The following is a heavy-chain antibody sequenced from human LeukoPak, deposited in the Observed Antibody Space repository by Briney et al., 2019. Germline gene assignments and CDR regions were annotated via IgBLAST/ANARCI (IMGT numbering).Heavy chain of an antibody. Sequence: GGSLRLSCAASGFTFSNYGMHWVRQAPGKGLEWVSFISYDGSNKYYADSVKGRFTISRDNSKNTLYLQMISLRTEDTAVYYCAKDPRRYSRTGGYYDYWGQGTLVTVSS. CDR3: AKDPRRYSRTGGYYDY. CDR2: ISYDGSNK. CDR1: GFTFSNYG. V-gene: IGHV3-30*18. J-gene: IGHJ4*02. D-gene: IGHD6-13*01.